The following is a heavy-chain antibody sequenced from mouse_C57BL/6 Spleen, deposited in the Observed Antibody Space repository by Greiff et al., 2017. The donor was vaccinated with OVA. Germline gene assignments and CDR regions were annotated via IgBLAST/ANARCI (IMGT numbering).Heavy chain of an antibody. Sequence: VQLQQSGPELVKPGASVKISCKASGYTFTDYYMNWVKQSHGKSLEWIGDINPNNGGTSYNQKFKGKATLTVDKSSSTAYMELRSLTSEDSAVYYCARWNYGSSYGYYFDYWGQGTTRTVSS. CDR1: GYTFTDYY. D-gene: IGHD1-1*01. CDR2: INPNNGGT. V-gene: IGHV1-26*01. CDR3: ARWNYGSSYGYYFDY. J-gene: IGHJ2*01.